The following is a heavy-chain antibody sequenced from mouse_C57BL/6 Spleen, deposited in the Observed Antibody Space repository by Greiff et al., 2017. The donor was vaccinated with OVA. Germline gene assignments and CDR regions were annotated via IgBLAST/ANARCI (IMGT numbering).Heavy chain of an antibody. CDR1: GFSFTSYG. V-gene: IGHV2-2*01. Sequence: QVQLKQSGPGLVQPSQSLSITCTVSGFSFTSYGVHWVRQSPGKGLEWLGVIWSGGSTDYNAAFISRLSISKDNSKSQVFFKINSQQADDTAIYYCARANRTSYYYSMDVWGQGTSVTVSS. D-gene: IGHD6-1*01. CDR3: ARANRTSYYYSMDV. J-gene: IGHJ4*01. CDR2: IWSGGST.